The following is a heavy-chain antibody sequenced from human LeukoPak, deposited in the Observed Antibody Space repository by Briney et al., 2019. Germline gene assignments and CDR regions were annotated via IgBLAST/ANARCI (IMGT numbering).Heavy chain of an antibody. V-gene: IGHV1-46*03. CDR2: INPSGGST. CDR3: ASSIAAAGTGFDY. J-gene: IGHJ4*02. CDR1: GYTFTSYY. Sequence: ASVKVSCKASGYTFTSYYMHWVRQAPGQGLEWMGVINPSGGSTSYAQKFQGRVTMTRDTSTSTVYMELSSLRSEDTAVYYCASSIAAAGTGFDYWGQGTLVTVSS. D-gene: IGHD6-13*01.